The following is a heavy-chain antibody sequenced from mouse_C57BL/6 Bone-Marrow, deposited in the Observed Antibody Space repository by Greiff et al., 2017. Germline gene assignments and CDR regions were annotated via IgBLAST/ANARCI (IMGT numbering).Heavy chain of an antibody. CDR3: AREYYGSRGYYFDY. J-gene: IGHJ2*01. CDR1: GFTFSDYG. V-gene: IGHV5-17*01. Sequence: EVKLEESGGGLVKPGGSLKLSCAASGFTFSDYGMHWVRQAPEKGLEWVAYISSGSSTIYYADTVKGRFTISRDNAKNTLFLQMTSLRSEDTAMYYWAREYYGSRGYYFDYWGQGTTLTVSS. CDR2: ISSGSSTI. D-gene: IGHD1-1*01.